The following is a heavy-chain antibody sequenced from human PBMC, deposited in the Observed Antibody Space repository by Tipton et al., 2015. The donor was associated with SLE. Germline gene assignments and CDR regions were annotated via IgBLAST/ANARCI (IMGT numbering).Heavy chain of an antibody. Sequence: TLSLTCTVSGGSLSSHYWSWIRQPAGKGLEWIGRLYGSGSTNYNPSLKSRVTMSVDTSKNQFSLRLNYVTAADTAVYYCAREPVVVIPAALPYYQYGMDVWGQGTTVNVSS. CDR1: GGSLSSHY. J-gene: IGHJ6*02. CDR3: AREPVVVIPAALPYYQYGMDV. V-gene: IGHV4-4*07. CDR2: LYGSGST. D-gene: IGHD2-2*01.